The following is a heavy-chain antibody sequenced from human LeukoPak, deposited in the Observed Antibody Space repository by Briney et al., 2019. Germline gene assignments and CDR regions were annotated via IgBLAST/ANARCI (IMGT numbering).Heavy chain of an antibody. D-gene: IGHD2-2*01. Sequence: ASVKVSCKASGYTFTSYGISWVRQAPGQGLEWMGWISAYNGNTNYAQKLQGRVTTTTDTSTSTAYMELRSLRSDDTAVYYCARDMGCSSTSCYHFFWYFDLWGRGTLVTVSS. CDR1: GYTFTSYG. CDR2: ISAYNGNT. V-gene: IGHV1-18*01. CDR3: ARDMGCSSTSCYHFFWYFDL. J-gene: IGHJ2*01.